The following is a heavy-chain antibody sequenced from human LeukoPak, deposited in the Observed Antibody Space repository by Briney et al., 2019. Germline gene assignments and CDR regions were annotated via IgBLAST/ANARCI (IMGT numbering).Heavy chain of an antibody. V-gene: IGHV3-23*01. CDR2: TSGSGGST. D-gene: IGHD4-23*01. Sequence: PGRSLRLSCAASGFTFSSYAMSWVRQAPGRGLEWVSFTSGSGGSTYYADSVKGRFTISRDNSRNTLYLQVNSLRPEDTAVYYCAKGSGDNSVYVSLGQGTLVTVSS. CDR1: GFTFSSYA. CDR3: AKGSGDNSVYVS. J-gene: IGHJ5*02.